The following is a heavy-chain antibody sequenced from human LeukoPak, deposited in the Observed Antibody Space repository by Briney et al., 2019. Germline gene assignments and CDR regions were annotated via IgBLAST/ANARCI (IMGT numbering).Heavy chain of an antibody. CDR1: GGSIISSSYY. V-gene: IGHV4-39*01. D-gene: IGHD4-17*01. Sequence: SEALSLTCTVSGGSIISSSYYWGWIRQPPGKGLEWIGSIYYSGSTYYNPSLKSRVTISVDTSKNQFSLKLSSVTAADTAVYYCARPDGDYYYFDYRGQGTLVTVSS. CDR3: ARPDGDYYYFDY. J-gene: IGHJ4*02. CDR2: IYYSGST.